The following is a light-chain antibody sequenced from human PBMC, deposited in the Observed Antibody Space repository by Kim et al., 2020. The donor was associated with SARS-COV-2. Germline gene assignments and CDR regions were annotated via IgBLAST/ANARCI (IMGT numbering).Light chain of an antibody. CDR3: QHYGSSPFT. J-gene: IGKJ2*01. CDR2: GAS. V-gene: IGKV3-20*01. Sequence: EIVLTQSPGTLSLSPGERATLSCRASQSVSSSYLAWYQQRPGQAPRLLIYGASSRATGIPDRFSGSGSGTDFTLTINRLEPEDFAVYYCQHYGSSPFTFGPGTKLEI. CDR1: QSVSSSY.